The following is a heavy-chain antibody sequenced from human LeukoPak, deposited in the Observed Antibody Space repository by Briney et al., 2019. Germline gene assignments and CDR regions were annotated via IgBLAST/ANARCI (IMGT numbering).Heavy chain of an antibody. Sequence: PGGSLRLSCAASGFTFSSYAMSWVRQAPGKGLEWVSAISGSGGSTYYADSVKGRFTISRDNSKNTLYLQMNSLRAEDTAVYYCAKLPRVHESSGYYHDAFDIWGQGTMVTVSS. CDR3: AKLPRVHESSGYYHDAFDI. CDR1: GFTFSSYA. CDR2: ISGSGGST. J-gene: IGHJ3*02. D-gene: IGHD3-22*01. V-gene: IGHV3-23*01.